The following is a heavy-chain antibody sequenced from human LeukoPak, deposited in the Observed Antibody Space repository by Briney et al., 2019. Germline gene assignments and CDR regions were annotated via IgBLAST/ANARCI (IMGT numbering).Heavy chain of an antibody. CDR2: IYYSGST. J-gene: IGHJ5*02. V-gene: IGHV4-59*08. CDR3: ARLEGWFDP. CDR1: GGSISSYY. Sequence: SETLSLTCIVSGGSISSYYWSWIQQPPGKGLEWIGYIYYSGSTNYNPSLKSRVTISVDTSKNQFSLKLSSVTAADTAVYYCARLEGWFDPWGQGTLVTVSS.